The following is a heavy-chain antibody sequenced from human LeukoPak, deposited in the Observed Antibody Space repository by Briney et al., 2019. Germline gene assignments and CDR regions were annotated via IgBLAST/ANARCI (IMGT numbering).Heavy chain of an antibody. CDR1: GFTFSSYA. CDR2: ISYDGSNK. Sequence: PGGSLRLSCAASGFTFSSYAMHWVRQAPGKGLEWVAVISYDGSNKYYADSVKGRFTISRDNSKNTLYLQMNSLRAEDTAVYYCARVGPRYCSSTSCYGYFDYWGQGTLVTVSS. V-gene: IGHV3-30-3*01. CDR3: ARVGPRYCSSTSCYGYFDY. J-gene: IGHJ4*02. D-gene: IGHD2-2*01.